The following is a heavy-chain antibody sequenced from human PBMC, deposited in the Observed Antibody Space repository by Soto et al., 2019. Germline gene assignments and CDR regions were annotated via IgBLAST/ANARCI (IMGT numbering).Heavy chain of an antibody. Sequence: GSLRLSCAASGFTFSSYGMHWVRQAPGKGLEWVAVIWYDGSNKYYADSVKGRFTISRDNSKNTLYLQMNSLRAEDTAVYYCARDLGYSSGYYYEGNNWFDPWGQGTLVTVSS. D-gene: IGHD3-22*01. CDR2: IWYDGSNK. CDR3: ARDLGYSSGYYYEGNNWFDP. CDR1: GFTFSSYG. V-gene: IGHV3-33*01. J-gene: IGHJ5*02.